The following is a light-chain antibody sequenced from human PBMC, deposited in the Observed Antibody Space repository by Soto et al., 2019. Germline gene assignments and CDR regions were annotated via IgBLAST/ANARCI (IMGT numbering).Light chain of an antibody. V-gene: IGKV1-39*01. CDR3: QQSYSTPWT. CDR2: AAS. CDR1: QSISSY. Sequence: DIQMTQSPSTLSGSVRDRVTITCRASQSISSYLNWYQQKPGKAPKLLIYAASSLQSGVPSRFSGSGSGTDFTLTISSLQPEDFATYYCQQSYSTPWTFGQETKVDI. J-gene: IGKJ1*01.